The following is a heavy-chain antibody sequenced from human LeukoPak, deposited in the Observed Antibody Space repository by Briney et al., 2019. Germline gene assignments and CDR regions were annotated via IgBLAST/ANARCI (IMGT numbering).Heavy chain of an antibody. CDR3: ARGLFGELYNYYFDY. V-gene: IGHV1-18*01. D-gene: IGHD3-10*01. Sequence: ASVTVSCKASGYTFTSYGISWVRQAPGQGLEWMGWISAYNGNTNYAQKLQGRVTMTTDTSTSTAYMELRSLRSDDTAVYYCARGLFGELYNYYFDYWGQGTLVTVSS. J-gene: IGHJ4*02. CDR1: GYTFTSYG. CDR2: ISAYNGNT.